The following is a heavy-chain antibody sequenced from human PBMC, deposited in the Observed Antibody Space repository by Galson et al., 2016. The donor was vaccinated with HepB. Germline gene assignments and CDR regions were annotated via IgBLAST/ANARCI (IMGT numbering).Heavy chain of an antibody. Sequence: SETLSLTCTVSGASISSTNYYWGWIRQPPGEGLEWIGTIYYSGSTYYNPSLKSRVSISVDTSKKQFSLRLTSVTAADTAVYYCARLFRDAFDIWAQGTMVTVSS. J-gene: IGHJ3*02. CDR3: ARLFRDAFDI. V-gene: IGHV4-39*01. CDR2: IYYSGST. CDR1: GASISSTNYY.